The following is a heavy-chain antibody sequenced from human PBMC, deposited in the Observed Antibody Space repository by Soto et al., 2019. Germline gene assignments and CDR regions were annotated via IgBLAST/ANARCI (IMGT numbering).Heavy chain of an antibody. D-gene: IGHD3-22*01. J-gene: IGHJ4*02. Sequence: GETLKISCKGSGYSFTTYWIGWVRQVSGKGLEWMGIIYPGDSDTRYSPSFQGQVTISADKSVSTAYLQWSSLKASDTAMYYCARGSSGFSDFNWGQGTLVTVS. CDR3: ARGSSGFSDFN. CDR1: GYSFTTYW. CDR2: IYPGDSDT. V-gene: IGHV5-51*01.